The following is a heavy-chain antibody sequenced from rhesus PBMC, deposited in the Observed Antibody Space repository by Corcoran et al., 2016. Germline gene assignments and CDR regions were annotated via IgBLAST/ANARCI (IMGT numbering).Heavy chain of an antibody. V-gene: IGHV4-147*01. CDR2: NYGGSGGS. D-gene: IGHD5-24*01. CDR1: GGSISSNY. J-gene: IGHJ4*01. CDR3: ARARYSGYSIDY. Sequence: QVQLQESGPGLVKPSETLSPTCAVSGGSISSNYWSWIRQSLGKGLGWLGYNYGGSGGSSHNPSRTSRVTISPDTSKNQFSLKLSSVAAADTAVYYCARARYSGYSIDYWGQGGLVTVSS.